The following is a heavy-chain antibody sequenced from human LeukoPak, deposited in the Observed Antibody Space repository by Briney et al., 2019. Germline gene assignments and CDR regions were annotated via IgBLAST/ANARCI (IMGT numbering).Heavy chain of an antibody. D-gene: IGHD2-15*01. CDR1: GFTFSSYA. CDR3: AKDWPRYCSGGSCSGY. CDR2: ISGSGGST. Sequence: GGSLRLSCAASGFTFSSYAMSWVRQAPGKGLEWVSAISGSGGSTYYADSVKGRFTISRDNSKNTLYLQMNSLRAEDTAVYYCAKDWPRYCSGGSCSGYWGQGTPVTVSS. J-gene: IGHJ4*02. V-gene: IGHV3-23*01.